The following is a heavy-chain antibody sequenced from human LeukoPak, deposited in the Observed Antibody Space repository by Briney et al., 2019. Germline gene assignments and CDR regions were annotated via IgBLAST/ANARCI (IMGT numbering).Heavy chain of an antibody. D-gene: IGHD6-13*01. Sequence: SETLSLTCAVYGGSFSGYYWSWIRQPPGKGLEWIGEINHSGSTYYNPSLKSRVTISVDTSKNQFSLKLSSVTAADTAVYYCAILPRYSSSWYRYYFDYWGQGTLVTVSS. CDR2: INHSGST. J-gene: IGHJ4*02. CDR3: AILPRYSSSWYRYYFDY. CDR1: GGSFSGYY. V-gene: IGHV4-34*01.